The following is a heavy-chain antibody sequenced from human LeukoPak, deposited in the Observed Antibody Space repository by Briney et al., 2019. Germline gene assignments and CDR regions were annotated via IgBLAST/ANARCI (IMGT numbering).Heavy chain of an antibody. CDR1: GFTFSSYE. D-gene: IGHD1-26*01. CDR3: ARDAGSGSYYRGFTDY. CDR2: ISSSGSTK. J-gene: IGHJ4*02. V-gene: IGHV3-48*03. Sequence: GGPLRLSCAAFGFTFSSYEMNWFRRAPGKGLKGFSYISSSGSTKYYADSLKGRFTISRANAKDSLYLQMNSLRAEDPAVYYCARDAGSGSYYRGFTDYWGQGTLVTVSS.